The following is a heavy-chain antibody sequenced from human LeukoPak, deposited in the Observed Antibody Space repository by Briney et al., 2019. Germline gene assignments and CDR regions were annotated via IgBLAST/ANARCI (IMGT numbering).Heavy chain of an antibody. J-gene: IGHJ4*02. Sequence: SVKVSCKASGGTFSSYAISWVRQAPGQGLEWMGRIIPIFGIANYAQKFQGRVTVTADKSTSTAYMELSSLRSEDTAVYYCARAGIVGATGYWGQGTLVTVSS. CDR3: ARAGIVGATGY. CDR1: GGTFSSYA. CDR2: IIPIFGIA. D-gene: IGHD1-26*01. V-gene: IGHV1-69*04.